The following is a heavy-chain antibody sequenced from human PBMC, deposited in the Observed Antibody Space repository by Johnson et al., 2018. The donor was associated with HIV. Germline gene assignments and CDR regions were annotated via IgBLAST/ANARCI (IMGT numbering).Heavy chain of an antibody. D-gene: IGHD3-10*01. CDR2: ISGGST. Sequence: VQLVESGGGLVQPGGSLRLSCAASEFTFSNYDMYWVQPTGKGLEWVSSISGGSTYFADSVKGRFTISRDNSKNTLFLQMNSLRAEDTAVYYCAKDLSSELLWFIRDAFDVWGQGTMVTVSS. J-gene: IGHJ3*01. CDR1: EFTFSNYD. CDR3: AKDLSSELLWFIRDAFDV. V-gene: IGHV3-38-3*01.